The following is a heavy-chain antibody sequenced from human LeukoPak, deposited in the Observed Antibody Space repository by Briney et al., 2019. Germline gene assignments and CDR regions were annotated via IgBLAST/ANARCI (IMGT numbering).Heavy chain of an antibody. D-gene: IGHD3-10*01. Sequence: GGSLRLSCAASGFTFSRSVMHWVRQAPGKGLEWVALISYDGNNKFYADSVKGRFTISRDNSRNTLYLQMNSLRGEDAAVYSCARGGIPTGPYYYFYYMDVWGKGTAATVSS. CDR3: ARGGIPTGPYYYFYYMDV. CDR2: ISYDGNNK. V-gene: IGHV3-30*01. CDR1: GFTFSRSV. J-gene: IGHJ6*03.